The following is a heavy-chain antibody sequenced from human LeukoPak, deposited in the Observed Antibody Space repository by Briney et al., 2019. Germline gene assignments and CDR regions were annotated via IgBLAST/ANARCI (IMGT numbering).Heavy chain of an antibody. CDR1: GGSFSGYY. D-gene: IGHD3-22*01. V-gene: IGHV4-34*01. Sequence: SETLSLTCAVYGGSFSGYYWSWIRQPPGKGLEWIGEINHSGSTNYNPSLKSRVTISVDTSKNQFSLKLSSVTAADTAVYCCARLSLGYYDSSGYSDWSQGTLVTVSS. CDR3: ARLSLGYYDSSGYSD. CDR2: INHSGST. J-gene: IGHJ4*02.